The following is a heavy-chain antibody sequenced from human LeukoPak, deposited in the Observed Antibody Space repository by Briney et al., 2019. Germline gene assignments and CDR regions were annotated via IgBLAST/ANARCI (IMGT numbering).Heavy chain of an antibody. CDR3: AKDHGLGGYYYDSSGYPYFDY. CDR2: ISYDGSNK. J-gene: IGHJ4*02. D-gene: IGHD3-22*01. CDR1: GFTFSSYA. V-gene: IGHV3-30*04. Sequence: PGRSLRLSCAASGFTFSSYAMHWVRQAPGKGLEWVALISYDGSNKYYADSVKGRFTISRDNSKNTLYLQMNSLRAEDTAVYYCAKDHGLGGYYYDSSGYPYFDYWGQGTLVTVSS.